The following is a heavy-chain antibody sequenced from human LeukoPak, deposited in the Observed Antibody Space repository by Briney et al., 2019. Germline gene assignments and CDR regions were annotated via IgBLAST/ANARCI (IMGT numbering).Heavy chain of an antibody. CDR2: ISNDGTRK. CDR3: AKDLTESTLALNC. Sequence: GGSLRLSCAASGFPFSSYGMAWVRQAPGKGLEWMAVISNDGTRKYYADSVKGRFTISRDNSKNTLYLQMNSLRVEDMAVYYCAKDLTESTLALNCWGQGTLVTVSS. CDR1: GFPFSSYG. D-gene: IGHD2/OR15-2a*01. V-gene: IGHV3-30*18. J-gene: IGHJ4*02.